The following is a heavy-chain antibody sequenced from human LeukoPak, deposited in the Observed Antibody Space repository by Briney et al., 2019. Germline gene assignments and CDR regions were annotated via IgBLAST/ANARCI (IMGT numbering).Heavy chain of an antibody. CDR1: GGSISSYY. J-gene: IGHJ4*02. D-gene: IGHD5-18*01. CDR2: IYYSGST. Sequence: ASETLSLTCTVSGGSISSYYWSWIRQPPGKGLEWIGYIYYSGSTNYNPSLKSRVTISVDTSKNQFSLKLSSVTAADTAVYYCARVGDGYSYGDYFDYWGQGTLVTVSS. V-gene: IGHV4-59*01. CDR3: ARVGDGYSYGDYFDY.